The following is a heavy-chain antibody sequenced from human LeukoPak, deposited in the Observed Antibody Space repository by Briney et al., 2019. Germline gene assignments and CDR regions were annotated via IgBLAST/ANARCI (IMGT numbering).Heavy chain of an antibody. V-gene: IGHV4-39*01. CDR1: GGSISSSNYY. D-gene: IGHD3-10*01. J-gene: IGHJ4*02. CDR3: VRQDYYGSDRDLDY. CDR2: IYYSGST. Sequence: SETLSLTCTVSGGSISSSNYYWGWIRQPPGKGLEWIGSIYYSGSTYYNPSLKSRVIMSVGTSKNQFSLRLGSVTAADTAVYYCVRQDYYGSDRDLDYWGQGTLVTVSS.